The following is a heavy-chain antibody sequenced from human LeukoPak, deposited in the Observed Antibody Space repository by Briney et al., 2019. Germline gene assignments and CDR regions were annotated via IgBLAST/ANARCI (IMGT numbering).Heavy chain of an antibody. Sequence: GGSLRLSCAASGFTFRSYWMSWVRQSPATGLEWVANTNQGGSDKYYVDSVKGRFTISRGNAKNLVYLDMHSLRAEDTALYYCARDKGPNLIDVWGQGTMVTVFS. CDR3: ARDKGPNLIDV. V-gene: IGHV3-7*03. J-gene: IGHJ3*01. CDR1: GFTFRSYW. CDR2: TNQGGSDK.